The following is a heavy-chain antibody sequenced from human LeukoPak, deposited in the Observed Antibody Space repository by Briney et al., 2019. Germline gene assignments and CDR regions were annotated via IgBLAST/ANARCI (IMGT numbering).Heavy chain of an antibody. CDR2: ISSSSSYI. CDR3: ARAPTYYYGSGSPKLYYYYMDV. V-gene: IGHV3-21*01. CDR1: GFTFSSYE. Sequence: PGGSLRLSCAASGFTFSSYEMNWVRQAPGKGLEWVSSISSSSSYIYYADSVKGRFTISRDNAKNSLYLQMNSLRAEDTAVYYCARAPTYYYGSGSPKLYYYYMDVWGKGTTVTISS. D-gene: IGHD3-10*01. J-gene: IGHJ6*03.